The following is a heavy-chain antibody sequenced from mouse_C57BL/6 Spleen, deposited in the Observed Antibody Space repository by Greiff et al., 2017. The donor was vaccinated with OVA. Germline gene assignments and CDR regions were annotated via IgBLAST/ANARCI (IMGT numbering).Heavy chain of an antibody. V-gene: IGHV1-50*01. D-gene: IGHD2-1*01. CDR2: IDPSGSYT. Sequence: VQLQQPGAELVKPGASVKLSCKASGYTFTSYWMQWVNQRPGQGLEWIGEIDPSGSYTNYNQKFKGKATLTVDTSSSTAYMQLSSLTSEDSAGYYWAIYGNYSDYAMDYWGKGTSVTVSS. CDR1: GYTFTSYW. CDR3: AIYGNYSDYAMDY. J-gene: IGHJ4*01.